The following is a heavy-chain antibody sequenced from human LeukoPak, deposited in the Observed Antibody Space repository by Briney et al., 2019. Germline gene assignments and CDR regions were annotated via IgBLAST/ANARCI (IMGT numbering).Heavy chain of an antibody. CDR2: INQSGST. J-gene: IGHJ5*02. CDR1: RGSFSGYY. CDR3: ARESASPGINWFDP. Sequence: SDTLSLTCAVYRGSFSGYYWSWIRLLPGKGLEWIGEINQSGSTNYHTSLKSRVTISVDTSKIQFSLKLRSVTAADTAIYYCARESASPGINWFDPWGQGTLVTV. V-gene: IGHV4-34*01.